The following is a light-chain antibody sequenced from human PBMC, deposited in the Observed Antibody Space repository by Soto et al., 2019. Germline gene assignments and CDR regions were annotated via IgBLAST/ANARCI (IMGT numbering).Light chain of an antibody. CDR1: QSISSY. Sequence: DLHMAQVPIALPASVGDRDTITCRASQSISSYLNSYQLKPPKAPKLXXYAASSLQSGVPSRFSGSGGATEYILTITSLQPDDFADYYCQQSYSTPLWTFGQGTKVDIK. J-gene: IGKJ1*01. CDR2: AAS. CDR3: QQSYSTPLWT. V-gene: IGKV1-39*01.